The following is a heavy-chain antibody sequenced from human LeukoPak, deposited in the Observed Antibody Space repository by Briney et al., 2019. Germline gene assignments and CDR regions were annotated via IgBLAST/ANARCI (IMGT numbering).Heavy chain of an antibody. CDR1: GFTVSSNY. D-gene: IGHD3-10*01. CDR3: ARGSADYYGSGSYYNPPYYYYGMDV. Sequence: GGSLRLSCAASGFTVSSNYMSWVRQAPGKGLEWVSVIYSGGSTYYADSVKGRFTISRHNSKNTLYLQMNSLRAEDTAVYYCARGSADYYGSGSYYNPPYYYYGMDVWGQGTTVTVSS. J-gene: IGHJ6*02. V-gene: IGHV3-53*04. CDR2: IYSGGST.